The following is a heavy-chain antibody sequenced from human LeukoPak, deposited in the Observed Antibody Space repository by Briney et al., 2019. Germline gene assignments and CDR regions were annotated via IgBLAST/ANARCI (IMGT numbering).Heavy chain of an antibody. Sequence: WGSLRLSSAATGFTFSSSPMHWIRQDPGNVLPSTPAISYDGSNKYYADSVKGRFTISRDNSKNTLYLQMNSLRPEDTAVYYCARDHQPQWELLGYWGQGTLVTVSS. J-gene: IGHJ4*02. V-gene: IGHV3-30-3*01. CDR3: ARDHQPQWELLGY. CDR1: GFTFSSSP. D-gene: IGHD1-26*01. CDR2: ISYDGSNK.